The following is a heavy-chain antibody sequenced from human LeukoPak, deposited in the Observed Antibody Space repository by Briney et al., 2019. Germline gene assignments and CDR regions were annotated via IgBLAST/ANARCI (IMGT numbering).Heavy chain of an antibody. Sequence: GGSLRLSCAVSGFTFSSYWMNWVRQAPGKGLEWVASIRQDGGEKSYVDSVKGRFTISRDNAKNSLYLQINSLRAEDTAVYYCARDGTAAGLYFDLWGQGTLVTVSS. D-gene: IGHD6-13*01. CDR2: IRQDGGEK. CDR3: ARDGTAAGLYFDL. J-gene: IGHJ4*01. CDR1: GFTFSSYW. V-gene: IGHV3-7*01.